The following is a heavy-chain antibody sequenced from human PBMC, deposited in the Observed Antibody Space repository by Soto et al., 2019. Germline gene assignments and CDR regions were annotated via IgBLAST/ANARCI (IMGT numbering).Heavy chain of an antibody. J-gene: IGHJ2*01. Sequence: GGSLSLSGSASGFSFSISCMHWLGQAPGKGLEWVSYISSSGNSIYYADSVRGRFTVSRDNAKNSLYLQMNSLRAEDTAVYYCAREWGVVVTAIRSGYFDLWGRGTLVTVSS. D-gene: IGHD2-21*02. CDR3: AREWGVVVTAIRSGYFDL. CDR2: ISSSGNSI. CDR1: GFSFSISC. V-gene: IGHV3-48*04.